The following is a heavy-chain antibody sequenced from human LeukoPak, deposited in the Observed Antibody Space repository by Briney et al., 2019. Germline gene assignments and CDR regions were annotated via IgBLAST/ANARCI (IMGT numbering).Heavy chain of an antibody. CDR2: IYYSGNT. V-gene: IGHV4-59*04. CDR1: GGSISSYY. J-gene: IGHJ4*02. Sequence: PSETLSLTCTVSGGSISSYYWSWIRQPPGKGLEWIGSIYYSGNTYYNASLKSQVSISIDTSKNQFSLKLTSVTAADTAVYYCARQTGSGLFILPGGQGTLVTVSS. D-gene: IGHD3/OR15-3a*01. CDR3: ARQTGSGLFILP.